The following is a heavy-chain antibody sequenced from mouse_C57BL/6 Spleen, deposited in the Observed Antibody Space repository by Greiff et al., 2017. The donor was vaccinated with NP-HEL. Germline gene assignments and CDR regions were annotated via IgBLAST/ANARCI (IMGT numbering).Heavy chain of an antibody. CDR3: ARQGTDGRWFAY. CDR2: IYPRDGST. Sequence: QVQLQQSGPELVKPGASVKLSCKASGYTFTSYDINWVKQRPGQGLEWIGWIYPRDGSTQYNEKFKGKDTLTVDTSSSTAYMEPHSLTSEDSAVYFCARQGTDGRWFAYWGQGTLVTVSA. V-gene: IGHV1-85*01. J-gene: IGHJ3*01. D-gene: IGHD3-3*01. CDR1: GYTFTSYD.